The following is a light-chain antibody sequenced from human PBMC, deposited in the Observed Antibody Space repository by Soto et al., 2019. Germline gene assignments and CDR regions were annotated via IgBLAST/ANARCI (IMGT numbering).Light chain of an antibody. V-gene: IGLV2-23*02. CDR1: SSDVGRYNF. J-gene: IGLJ1*01. CDR2: EVT. CDR3: CSDAGSGVYV. Sequence: QSVLTQPASVSGSPGQSITISCTGTSSDVGRYNFVSWYQQHPGKAPKVMIYEVTKRPSGVSNRFSGSKSGNTAFLTISGLQAEDEADYYCCSDAGSGVYVFGTGTKVTVL.